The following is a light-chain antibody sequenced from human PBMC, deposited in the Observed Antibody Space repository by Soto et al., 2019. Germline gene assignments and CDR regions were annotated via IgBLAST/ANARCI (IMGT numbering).Light chain of an antibody. Sequence: IRITQSPSTLSASVGDRITINCRASQSISTWLAWYQQKPGKAPKLLIYKASTLKSGVPSRFSGSGSGTEFTLTISSLQPDDFATYYCQLYNSYSEAFGQGTKVAIK. V-gene: IGKV1-5*03. CDR3: QLYNSYSEA. CDR1: QSISTW. CDR2: KAS. J-gene: IGKJ1*01.